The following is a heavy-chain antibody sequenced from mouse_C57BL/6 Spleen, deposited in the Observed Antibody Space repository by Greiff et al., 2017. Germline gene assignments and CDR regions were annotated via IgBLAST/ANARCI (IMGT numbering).Heavy chain of an antibody. CDR3: TYYYGSSYVGKNAMDY. CDR1: GFTFSNYW. CDR2: IRLKSDNYAT. J-gene: IGHJ4*01. Sequence: EVKLMESGGGLVQPGGSMKLSCVASGFTFSNYWMNWVRQSPEKGLEWVAQIRLKSDNYATHYAESVKGRFTISRDDSKSSVYLQMNNLRAEDTGIYYCTYYYGSSYVGKNAMDYWGQGTSVTVSS. V-gene: IGHV6-3*01. D-gene: IGHD1-1*01.